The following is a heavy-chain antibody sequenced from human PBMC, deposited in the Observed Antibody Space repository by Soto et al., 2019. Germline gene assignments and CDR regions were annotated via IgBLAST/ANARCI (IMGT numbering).Heavy chain of an antibody. D-gene: IGHD2-15*01. CDR1: GFTFRSYG. J-gene: IGHJ3*01. Sequence: QVQLVESGGGVVQPGRSLRLSCVASGFTFRSYGMHWVRQAPGKGLEWVAIIWYDGSNKNYADSVKGRFTISRDDSKNTLYLQMNSLKAEDTAVYYCAREYCSGRNCDRQDAFDLWGQGTMVTVSS. CDR3: AREYCSGRNCDRQDAFDL. V-gene: IGHV3-33*01. CDR2: IWYDGSNK.